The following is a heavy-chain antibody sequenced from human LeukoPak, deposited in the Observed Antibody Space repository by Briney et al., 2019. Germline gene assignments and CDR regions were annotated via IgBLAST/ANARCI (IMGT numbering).Heavy chain of an antibody. CDR2: MNPRGNAR. Sequence: ASVKDSCMASGHTFNGYYMHWVRQAPGQGLEWMGWMNPRGNARNYARKFQGRITMTGDTSNTAYMELSSLIPDDTALYYCATSTGHKSTWGAFDIWGQGTMVIVSS. V-gene: IGHV1-2*02. D-gene: IGHD7-27*01. CDR1: GHTFNGYY. CDR3: ATSTGHKSTWGAFDI. J-gene: IGHJ3*02.